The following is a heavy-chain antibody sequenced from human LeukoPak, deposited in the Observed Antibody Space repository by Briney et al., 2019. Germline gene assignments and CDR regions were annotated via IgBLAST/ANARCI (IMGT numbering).Heavy chain of an antibody. CDR1: GFTFSSYE. D-gene: IGHD3-22*01. Sequence: PGGSLRLSCAASGFTFSSYEMNWVRQAPGKGLEWVAGISDSGGRTNYADSVKGRFTISRDSPKNTVYLQMNSLRAEDTAVYFCAKRGVVIRVILVGFHKEAYYFDSWGQGALVTVSS. CDR3: AKRGVVIRVILVGFHKEAYYFDS. V-gene: IGHV3-23*01. CDR2: ISDSGGRT. J-gene: IGHJ4*02.